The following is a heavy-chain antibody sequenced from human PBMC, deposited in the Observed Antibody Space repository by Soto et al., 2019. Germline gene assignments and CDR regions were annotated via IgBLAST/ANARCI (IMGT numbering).Heavy chain of an antibody. J-gene: IGHJ3*02. CDR2: IYYSGST. CDR3: ASGPVVPAATGAFDI. CDR1: GGSISRGDYY. V-gene: IGHV4-30-4*01. D-gene: IGHD2-2*01. Sequence: PSENLSLTCTVSGGSISRGDYYWSWIRQPPGKGLEWIGYIYYSGSTYYNPSLKSRVTISVDTSKNQFSLKLSSVTAADTAVYYCASGPVVPAATGAFDIWCQGIMVTV.